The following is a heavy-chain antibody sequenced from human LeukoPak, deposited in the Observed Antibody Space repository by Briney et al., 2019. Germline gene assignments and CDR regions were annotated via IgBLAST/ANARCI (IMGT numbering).Heavy chain of an antibody. CDR2: IYYSGST. CDR3: ARHPPTVSRGFDY. J-gene: IGHJ4*02. V-gene: IGHV4-39*01. D-gene: IGHD4-17*01. Sequence: KPSETLSLTCTVSGGSISSSSYYWGWIRQPPGKGLEWIGSIYYSGSTYYNPSLKSRVTISVDTSKNQFSLKLSSVTAADTAVYYCARHPPTVSRGFDYWGQGTLVTVSS. CDR1: GGSISSSSYY.